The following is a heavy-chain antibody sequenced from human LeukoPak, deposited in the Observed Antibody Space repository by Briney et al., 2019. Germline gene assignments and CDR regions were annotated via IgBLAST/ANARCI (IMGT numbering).Heavy chain of an antibody. CDR1: GGSFSSYY. Sequence: SETLSLTCAVYGGSFSSYYWGWLRQPPGKGLEWIGSIYYSGSTYYNPSLKSRVAISVDTSKNQFSLKLSSVTAADTAVYYCAGMLSTGTGFDYWGQGTLVTVSS. D-gene: IGHD1-14*01. CDR3: AGMLSTGTGFDY. V-gene: IGHV4-39*01. J-gene: IGHJ4*02. CDR2: IYYSGST.